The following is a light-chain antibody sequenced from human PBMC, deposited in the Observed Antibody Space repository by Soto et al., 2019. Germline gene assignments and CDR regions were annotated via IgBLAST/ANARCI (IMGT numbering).Light chain of an antibody. CDR2: DAS. CDR1: QSVNSY. Sequence: EIVLTQSPATLSLSPGERATHSCRASQSVNSYLAWYQQKPGQAPRLLIYDASNRATGIPARFSGSGSGTDFTLTISSLEPEDFAVYYCQQRSNWRITFGQGTRLEIK. V-gene: IGKV3-11*01. CDR3: QQRSNWRIT. J-gene: IGKJ5*01.